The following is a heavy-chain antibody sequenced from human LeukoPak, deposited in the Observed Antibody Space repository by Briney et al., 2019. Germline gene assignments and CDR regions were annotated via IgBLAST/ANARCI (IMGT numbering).Heavy chain of an antibody. Sequence: ASVKVSCKAFGYTFTGYWMHWVRQAPGQGLEWMGWINPNSGGTNSAQKFQGRVTMTRDTSIITAYMELSRLRSDDTAVYFCARGSYDSSDYEYFQHWGQGTLVTVSS. CDR2: INPNSGGT. CDR3: ARGSYDSSDYEYFQH. J-gene: IGHJ1*01. CDR1: GYTFTGYW. V-gene: IGHV1-2*02. D-gene: IGHD3-22*01.